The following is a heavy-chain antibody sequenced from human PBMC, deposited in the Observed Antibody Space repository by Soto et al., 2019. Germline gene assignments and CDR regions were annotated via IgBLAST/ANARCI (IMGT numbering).Heavy chain of an antibody. V-gene: IGHV1-18*01. D-gene: IGHD5-12*01. CDR2: ISAYNGNT. CDR1: GYTLTELS. Sequence: ASVKVSCKVSGYTLTELSMHWVRQAPGQGLEWMGWISAYNGNTNYAQKLQGRVTMTTDTSTSTAYMELRSLRSDDTAVYYCARDQRGWLRYLHYWGQGTLVTVSS. CDR3: ARDQRGWLRYLHY. J-gene: IGHJ4*02.